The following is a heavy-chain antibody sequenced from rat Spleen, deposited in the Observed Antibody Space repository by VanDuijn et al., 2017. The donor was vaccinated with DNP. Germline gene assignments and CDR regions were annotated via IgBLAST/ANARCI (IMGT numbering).Heavy chain of an antibody. Sequence: EVQLVESGGGLVQPGNSLKLSCADSGFTFSDYAMAWVRQSPKKGLEWVATISYDGSNTYYRDSVKGRFTGSRDNAKNTLYLQMDSLRSEDTATYYCARPDYWGQGVMVTVSS. CDR1: GFTFSDYA. J-gene: IGHJ2*01. V-gene: IGHV5-17*01. CDR3: ARPDY. CDR2: ISYDGSNT.